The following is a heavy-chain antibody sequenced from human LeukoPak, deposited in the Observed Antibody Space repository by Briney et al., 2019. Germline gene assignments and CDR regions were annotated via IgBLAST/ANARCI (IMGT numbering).Heavy chain of an antibody. V-gene: IGHV3-21*01. CDR3: GREVVGPAAIWGAVDY. CDR2: INSSSSYI. J-gene: IGHJ4*02. CDR1: GFTFSSYS. Sequence: GGSLRLSCAASGFTFSSYSMNWVRQAPGKVLEWASSINSSSSYIYYAEQVNGRFSTCRDNAKKSLYQQMNSRRAEETAVYYCGREVVGPAAIWGAVDYWGQGTLVTVSS. D-gene: IGHD2-2*01.